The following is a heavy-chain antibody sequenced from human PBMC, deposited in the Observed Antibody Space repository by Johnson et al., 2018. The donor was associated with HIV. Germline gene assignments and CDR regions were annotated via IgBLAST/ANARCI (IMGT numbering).Heavy chain of an antibody. CDR1: GFTFNNAW. D-gene: IGHD2/OR15-2a*01. J-gene: IGHJ3*02. CDR3: TTDHYFLDALDI. Sequence: VQLVESGGGVVQPGRSLRLSCAASGFTFNNAWMSWVRQAPGKGLEWVGRIKSKTDGGTTDYAAPVKGRFTISRDDSKNTLYLQMKSLKTEDTAVYYCTTDHYFLDALDIWGQGTMVTVSS. V-gene: IGHV3-15*01. CDR2: IKSKTDGGTT.